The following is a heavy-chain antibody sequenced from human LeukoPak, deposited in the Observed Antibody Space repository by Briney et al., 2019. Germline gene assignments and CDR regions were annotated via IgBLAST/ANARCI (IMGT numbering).Heavy chain of an antibody. CDR2: ISPDGSTI. J-gene: IGHJ4*02. D-gene: IGHD6-19*01. Sequence: PGGSLRLSCAASGFTFSSYEMKWVRQAPGKGLEWISYISPDGSTIYYADSVKGRFTISRDNAKNTLYPQMNSLRAEDTAVYYCARGYSSGWYFDYWGQGTLVTVSS. CDR1: GFTFSSYE. V-gene: IGHV3-48*03. CDR3: ARGYSSGWYFDY.